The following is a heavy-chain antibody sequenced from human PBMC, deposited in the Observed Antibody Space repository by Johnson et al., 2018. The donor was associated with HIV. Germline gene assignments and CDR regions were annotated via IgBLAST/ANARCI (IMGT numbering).Heavy chain of an antibody. J-gene: IGHJ3*02. Sequence: VLLVESGGGLVQPGGSLRLSCAVSGFSFRNYWMEWVRQAPGKGLEWVSGINWNGGSTGYADYVQGRFTISRDNDKNSLYLQMNRLRVEDTAVYYCAREGTVSYGGAFDIWGQGTMVTVSS. D-gene: IGHD4-17*01. CDR3: AREGTVSYGGAFDI. CDR1: GFSFRNYW. V-gene: IGHV3-20*04. CDR2: INWNGGST.